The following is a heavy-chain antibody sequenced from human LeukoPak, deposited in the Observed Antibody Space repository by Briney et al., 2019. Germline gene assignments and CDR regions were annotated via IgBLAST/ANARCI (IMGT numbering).Heavy chain of an antibody. CDR2: INHSGST. Sequence: SETLSLTCAVYGGSFSGYYWSWIRQPPGKGLECIGEINHSGSTNYNPSLRSRVTISVDTSKNQFSLKLSSVTAADTAVYYCARGLYSSSRTARYWGQGTLVTVSS. V-gene: IGHV4-34*01. CDR1: GGSFSGYY. CDR3: ARGLYSSSRTARY. D-gene: IGHD6-13*01. J-gene: IGHJ4*02.